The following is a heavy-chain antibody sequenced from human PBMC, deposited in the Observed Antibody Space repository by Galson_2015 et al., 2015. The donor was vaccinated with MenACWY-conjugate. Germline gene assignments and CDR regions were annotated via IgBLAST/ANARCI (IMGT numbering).Heavy chain of an antibody. J-gene: IGHJ4*02. D-gene: IGHD3-22*01. CDR2: IYSSGRT. CDR3: ARHCHCDSGRYYSQFDF. Sequence: LSLTCTVSDDSIRTNYWSWTRQPPGKGLEWIGYIYSSGRTNYNPSLKNRVTMSMDTSNKQLSLSLTSVTAADTAVYYCARHCHCDSGRYYSQFDFWGQGTLVTVSS. V-gene: IGHV4-59*08. CDR1: DDSIRTNY.